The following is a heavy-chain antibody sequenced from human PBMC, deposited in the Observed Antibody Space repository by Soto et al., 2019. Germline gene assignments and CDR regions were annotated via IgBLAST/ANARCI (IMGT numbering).Heavy chain of an antibody. V-gene: IGHV3-21*01. J-gene: IGHJ4*02. D-gene: IGHD6-13*01. CDR2: ISSGSGYI. CDR3: AREVGSRIAAAGSDY. CDR1: GFIFNNYD. Sequence: EVQLVESGGGLVEPGGSLRLSCAASGFIFNNYDMDWVRQAPGKGLEWVSSISSGSGYIYYADSVRGRFTISRDNAENLLSLQMNSLRAEDTAVYYCAREVGSRIAAAGSDYWGQGTLVTVSS.